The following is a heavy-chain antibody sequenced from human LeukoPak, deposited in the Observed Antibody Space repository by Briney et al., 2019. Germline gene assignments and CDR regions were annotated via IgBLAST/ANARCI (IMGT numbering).Heavy chain of an antibody. J-gene: IGHJ5*02. V-gene: IGHV4-34*01. Sequence: PSETLSLTCGVYGGSFSGYLWNWIRQPPGKDLEWIGEINHSGSANYHPSLKSRVTISVDTSKNQVSLRLSSVTAADTAVYYCAGGPRESHYNWFDPWGQGTLVTVSS. CDR2: INHSGSA. D-gene: IGHD3-3*02. CDR1: GGSFSGYL. CDR3: AGGPRESHYNWFDP.